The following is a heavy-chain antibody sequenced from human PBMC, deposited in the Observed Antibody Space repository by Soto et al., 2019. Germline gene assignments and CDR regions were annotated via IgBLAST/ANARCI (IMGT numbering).Heavy chain of an antibody. CDR2: AGPAGDT. D-gene: IGHD5-18*01. V-gene: IGHV3-13*01. CDR1: GFPFSAYD. CDR3: ASGIRFGGYYLDS. J-gene: IGHJ4*02. Sequence: EVQLVESGRNLVQPGESLRLSCRASGFPFSAYDMHWVRQVSGKGLEWVAVAGPAGDTYYADSVKGRFTISRENGMNSIHLQMSDLRVGATAVYYCASGIRFGGYYLDSWGQGTPVTVSS.